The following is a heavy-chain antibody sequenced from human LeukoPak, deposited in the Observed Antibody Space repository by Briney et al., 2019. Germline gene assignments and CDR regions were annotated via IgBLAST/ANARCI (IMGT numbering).Heavy chain of an antibody. Sequence: SETLSLICAVSGYSISSGYYWGWIRQPPGKGLEWIGSIYHSGSTYYNPSLKSRVTISVDTSKNQFSLKLNSVTAADTAVYYCARIAVAARLDYWGQGTLVTVSS. CDR2: IYHSGST. V-gene: IGHV4-38-2*01. J-gene: IGHJ4*02. CDR3: ARIAVAARLDY. CDR1: GYSISSGYY. D-gene: IGHD6-19*01.